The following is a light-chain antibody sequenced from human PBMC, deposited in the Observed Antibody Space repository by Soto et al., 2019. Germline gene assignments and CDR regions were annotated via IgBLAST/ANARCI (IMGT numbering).Light chain of an antibody. V-gene: IGKV3-20*01. Sequence: EIVLTQSPGTLSLSPGERATLSCRASQSVSSSYLAWYQQKPGQAPRLLIYGASSRATGIPDRFSGSGSGTEFTLTINSLQSEDFAVYYCQQYHDWWTFGQGTKVEIK. CDR3: QQYHDWWT. J-gene: IGKJ1*01. CDR2: GAS. CDR1: QSVSSSY.